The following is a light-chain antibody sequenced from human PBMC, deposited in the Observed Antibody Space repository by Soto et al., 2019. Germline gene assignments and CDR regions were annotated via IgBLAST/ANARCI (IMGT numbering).Light chain of an antibody. J-gene: IGKJ5*01. Sequence: IVVTQPPATLSVSPGESATLSCRASQSFXSHLVWYQQKPGQAPRVRXYDASNRATGIPARFSGSGSGTDFTLTISRLEPEDFAVYYCQQYGSSTRTFGQGTRLEIK. CDR2: DAS. CDR1: QSFXSH. V-gene: IGKV3-11*01. CDR3: QQYGSSTRT.